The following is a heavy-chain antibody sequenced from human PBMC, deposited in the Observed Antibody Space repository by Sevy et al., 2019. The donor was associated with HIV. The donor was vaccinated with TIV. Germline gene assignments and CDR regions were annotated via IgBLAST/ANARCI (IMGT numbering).Heavy chain of an antibody. CDR2: ISSSSSYI. CDR3: ASVDTAMVPGDY. D-gene: IGHD5-18*01. Sequence: GSLRLSCAASGFTFSSYSMNWVRQAPGKGLEWVSSISSSSSYIYYADSVKGRFTISRDNAKNSLYLQMNSLRAEDTAVYYCASVDTAMVPGDYWGQGTLVTVSS. CDR1: GFTFSSYS. V-gene: IGHV3-21*01. J-gene: IGHJ4*02.